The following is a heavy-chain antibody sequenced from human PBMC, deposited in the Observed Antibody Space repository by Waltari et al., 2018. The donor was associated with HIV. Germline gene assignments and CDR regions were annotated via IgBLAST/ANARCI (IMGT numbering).Heavy chain of an antibody. D-gene: IGHD3-10*01. CDR1: GGTFSSYA. V-gene: IGHV1-69*01. CDR2: IIPIFGTA. CDR3: ARIFGSNPYYYYYGMDV. Sequence: QVQLVQSGAEVKKPGSSVKVSCKASGGTFSSYAISWVRQAPGQGLEWMGGIIPIFGTANYAQKFQGRVTITADESTSTAYMELSSLRSEDTAVYYCARIFGSNPYYYYYGMDVWGQGTTVTVSS. J-gene: IGHJ6*02.